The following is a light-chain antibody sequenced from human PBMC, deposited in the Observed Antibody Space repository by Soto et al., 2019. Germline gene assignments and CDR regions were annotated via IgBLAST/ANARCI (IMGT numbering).Light chain of an antibody. Sequence: DIQMTQSPSSLSASVGDRVTITCRASQSISSYFNWYQQKPGKATKLLIYAASSLQSGVPSRFSGSGSGTDFTLTISSLKPEDVATYYCQQSYSTPLNFCGGTKLE. CDR1: QSISSY. CDR3: QQSYSTPLN. J-gene: IGKJ4*01. V-gene: IGKV1-39*01. CDR2: AAS.